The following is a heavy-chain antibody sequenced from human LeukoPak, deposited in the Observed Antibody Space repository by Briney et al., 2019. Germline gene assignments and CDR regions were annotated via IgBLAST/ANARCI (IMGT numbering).Heavy chain of an antibody. V-gene: IGHV3-11*06. CDR2: ISTGSRYT. CDR3: ARAYGQVYFDN. J-gene: IGHJ4*02. D-gene: IGHD3-10*01. CDR1: GXTFXXXY. Sequence: GGTLRLSSAASGXTFXXXYXXWXXXAPGXGREGGSYISTGSRYTNYADSVKGRFNISRDNAKNSLSLQMNSLRAEDTAIYYCARAYGQVYFDNWGQGTLVTVSS.